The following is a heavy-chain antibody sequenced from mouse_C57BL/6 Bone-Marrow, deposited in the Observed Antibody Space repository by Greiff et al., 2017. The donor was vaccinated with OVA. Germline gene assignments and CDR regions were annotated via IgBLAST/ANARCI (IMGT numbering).Heavy chain of an antibody. CDR1: GYTFTSYW. D-gene: IGHD1-1*01. V-gene: IGHV1-55*01. Sequence: VQLQQPGAELVKPGASVKMSCKASGYTFTSYWITWVKQRTGQGLEWIGDIYPGSGNTNYNEKFKSKATLTVDTSSSTAYMQLCSLTSEDSAVYYCAREGPPDYDFDYWGQGTTLTVSS. J-gene: IGHJ2*01. CDR3: AREGPPDYDFDY. CDR2: IYPGSGNT.